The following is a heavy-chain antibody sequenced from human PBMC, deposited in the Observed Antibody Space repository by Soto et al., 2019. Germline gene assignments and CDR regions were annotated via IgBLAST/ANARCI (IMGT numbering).Heavy chain of an antibody. CDR2: IIPIFGTA. J-gene: IGHJ6*02. Sequence: SVKVSCKASGGTFSSYAISWVRQAPGQGLEWMGGIIPIFGTANYAQKFQGRVTITADGSTSTAYMELSSLRSEDTAVYYCARGGMDNYYYYGMDVWGQGTTVTVSS. CDR1: GGTFSSYA. V-gene: IGHV1-69*13. CDR3: ARGGMDNYYYYGMDV. D-gene: IGHD2-15*01.